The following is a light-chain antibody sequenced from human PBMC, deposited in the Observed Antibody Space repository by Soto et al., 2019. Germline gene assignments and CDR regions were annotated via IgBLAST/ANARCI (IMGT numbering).Light chain of an antibody. CDR1: QTLSSW. CDR2: DVS. Sequence: DIQMTQSPSTLSASVGDRVTITCRASQTLSSWLAWYQQKPGKAPKLLIYDVSSMESGVPSRFSGSGSGKQFTLTISSLQPDDFATYYYQQYNSYSLTFGGGTKVEIK. CDR3: QQYNSYSLT. V-gene: IGKV1-5*01. J-gene: IGKJ4*01.